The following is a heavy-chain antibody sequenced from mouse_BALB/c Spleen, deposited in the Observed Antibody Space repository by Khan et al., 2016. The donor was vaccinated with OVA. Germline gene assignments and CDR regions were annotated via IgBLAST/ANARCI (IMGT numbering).Heavy chain of an antibody. J-gene: IGHJ2*01. V-gene: IGHV3-2*02. Sequence: EVQLQESGPGLVKPSQSLSLTCTVTGYSITSGYGWNWIRQFPGNKLEWMGYISYSGSTNYNPSLKSRIPITQDTSNNLFFLQLNSMTTEDTATYDCARTARIKYWGQGTTLTVSS. D-gene: IGHD1-2*01. CDR2: ISYSGST. CDR3: ARTARIKY. CDR1: GYSITSGYG.